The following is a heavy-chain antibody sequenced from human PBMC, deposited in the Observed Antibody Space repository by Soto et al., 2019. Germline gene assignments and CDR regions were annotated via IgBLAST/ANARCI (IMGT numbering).Heavy chain of an antibody. V-gene: IGHV4-38-2*01. J-gene: IGHJ6*02. CDR1: GYSTSSGYY. CDR2: IYHSGST. CDR3: ARVGGYGMDV. Sequence: SETLSLTCAVSGYSTSSGYYWGWIRQPPGKGLEWIGSIYHSGSTYNNPSPKSRVTISVDTSKNQFSLKLSSVTAADTAVYYCARVGGYGMDVWGQGTTVTAP. D-gene: IGHD3-10*01.